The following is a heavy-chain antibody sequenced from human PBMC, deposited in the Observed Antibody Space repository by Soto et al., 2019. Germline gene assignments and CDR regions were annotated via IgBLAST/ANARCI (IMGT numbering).Heavy chain of an antibody. CDR1: GGTFSSYT. Sequence: QLQLVQSGAEVREPGSSVKVSCKASGGTFSSYTVIWVRQAPGQGLEWMGGITPTLNIAKYAEKFQGRVTITADESTSTVNMPLSSMRSEDTAVYFCARGYYSGSNPSSVEYWGQGTLVAVS. V-gene: IGHV1-69*01. D-gene: IGHD1-26*01. CDR2: ITPTLNIA. CDR3: ARGYYSGSNPSSVEY. J-gene: IGHJ4*02.